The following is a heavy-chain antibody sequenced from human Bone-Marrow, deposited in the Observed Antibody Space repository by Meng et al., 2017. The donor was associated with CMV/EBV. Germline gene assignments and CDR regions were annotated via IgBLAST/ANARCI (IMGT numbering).Heavy chain of an antibody. Sequence: GSLRLSCTVSGGSISSSSYYWGWIRQPPGKGLEWIGSIYYSGSTYYNPSLKSRVTISVDTSKNQFSLKLSSVTAADTAVYYCARGIYGGIDYWGQGTLVTVSS. CDR1: GGSISSSSYY. CDR3: ARGIYGGIDY. J-gene: IGHJ4*02. V-gene: IGHV4-39*07. D-gene: IGHD4-23*01. CDR2: IYYSGST.